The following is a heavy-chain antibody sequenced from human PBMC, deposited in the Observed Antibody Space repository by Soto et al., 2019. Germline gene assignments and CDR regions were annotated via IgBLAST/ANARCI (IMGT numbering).Heavy chain of an antibody. D-gene: IGHD2-15*01. CDR1: GFSFSNAW. CDR2: IKRKIDGEAT. J-gene: IGHJ6*02. V-gene: IGHV3-15*07. CDR3: TTGSVEGV. Sequence: EVQLVESGGGLVKPGGSLSLSCAASGFSFSNAWMNWVRQAPGKGLEWVGRIKRKIDGEATDYAAPVKGRFTVLRDDSKSALYLQMNSLKGDDTAVYYCTTGSVEGVWGQGTTVTVS.